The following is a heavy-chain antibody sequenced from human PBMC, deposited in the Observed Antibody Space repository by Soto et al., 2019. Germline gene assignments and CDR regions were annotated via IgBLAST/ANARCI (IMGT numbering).Heavy chain of an antibody. V-gene: IGHV2-5*02. J-gene: IGHJ4*02. D-gene: IGHD1-26*01. CDR3: AHRALSGSRYYFDY. CDR2: ISWDDDK. Sequence: QITLKESGPTLVKPTQTLTLTCSFSGFSLSTRAVGVGWIRQPPGKALEWLALISWDDDKRYSPSLKSRLTITTATSENQVVLTMTYVDPLDTATYYCAHRALSGSRYYFDYWGQGTLVTVSS. CDR1: GFSLSTRAVG.